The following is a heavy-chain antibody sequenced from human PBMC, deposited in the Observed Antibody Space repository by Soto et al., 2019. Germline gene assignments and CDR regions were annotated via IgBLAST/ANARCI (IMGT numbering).Heavy chain of an antibody. CDR3: ARVVVATEYFDPKPPEYFDY. D-gene: IGHD5-12*01. Sequence: QLQLQESGPGLVKPSETLSLICTVSGGSISSSRYHWGWIRQPPGKGLEWIGNIYYSGSTYYTPSLKSRISISVDTSKNQFSLKLSSVTAADTAVYFCARVVVATEYFDPKPPEYFDYWGQGTLVTVSS. CDR1: GGSISSSRYH. V-gene: IGHV4-39*01. J-gene: IGHJ4*02. CDR2: IYYSGST.